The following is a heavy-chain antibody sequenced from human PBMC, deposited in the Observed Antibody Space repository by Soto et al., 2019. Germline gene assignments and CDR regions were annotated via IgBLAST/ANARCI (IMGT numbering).Heavy chain of an antibody. D-gene: IGHD2-2*01. Sequence: SVKVSCKASGGTFSSYAISWVRQAPGQGLEWIGGIIPNIGTTNYAQKFQGRVTMTRNKSISTAYMELSSLRSEDTAVYYCARAVRGSYCSSTSCYGIYYYYYYYMDVWDKGTTVTVSS. CDR1: GGTFSSYA. J-gene: IGHJ6*03. V-gene: IGHV1-69*05. CDR2: IIPNIGTT. CDR3: ARAVRGSYCSSTSCYGIYYYYYYYMDV.